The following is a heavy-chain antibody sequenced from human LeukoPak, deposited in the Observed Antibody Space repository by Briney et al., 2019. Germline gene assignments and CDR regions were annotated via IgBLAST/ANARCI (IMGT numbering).Heavy chain of an antibody. Sequence: ASMKVSCKASGYTFISYGLTWVRQAPAQGLEWMGWISAHNGDTNYAQKLQGRVTMATDTSTSTIYMELRSLRSDDTAVYYCARELREEMDPELETDALDSWGEGTMVTVFS. V-gene: IGHV1-18*01. J-gene: IGHJ3*02. CDR2: ISAHNGDT. D-gene: IGHD5-24*01. CDR3: ARELREEMDPELETDALDS. CDR1: GYTFISYG.